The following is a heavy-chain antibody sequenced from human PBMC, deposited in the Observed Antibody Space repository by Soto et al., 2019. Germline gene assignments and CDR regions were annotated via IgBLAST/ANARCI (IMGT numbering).Heavy chain of an antibody. CDR2: ISSSSSYI. Sequence: PXGSLRRSRAAAGCTFSSYSMNWVRQAPGKGLEWVSSISSSSSYIYYADSVKGRFTISRDNAKNSLYLQMNSLRAEDTAVYYCAREGGTGTTEYYFDSWPQGTLVTVSS. CDR1: GCTFSSYS. V-gene: IGHV3-21*01. D-gene: IGHD1-7*01. J-gene: IGHJ4*02. CDR3: AREGGTGTTEYYFDS.